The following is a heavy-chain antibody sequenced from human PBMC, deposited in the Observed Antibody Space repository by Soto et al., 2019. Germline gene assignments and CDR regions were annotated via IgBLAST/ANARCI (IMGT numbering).Heavy chain of an antibody. CDR3: ARDTSSSGLYYYYGMDV. V-gene: IGHV6-1*01. CDR1: GDSVSSNSAA. CDR2: TYYRSKWYN. D-gene: IGHD6-6*01. Sequence: PSQTLSLTCAISGDSVSSNSAAWNWIRQSPSRGLEWLGRTYYRSKWYNDYAVSVKSRITINPATSKNQFSLQLNSVTPEDTAVYYCARDTSSSGLYYYYGMDVWGQGTTVTVSS. J-gene: IGHJ6*02.